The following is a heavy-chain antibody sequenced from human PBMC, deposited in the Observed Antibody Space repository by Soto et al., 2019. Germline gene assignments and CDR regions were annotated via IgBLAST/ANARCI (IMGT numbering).Heavy chain of an antibody. CDR3: ARARPDYDFWSGYYSLDV. V-gene: IGHV3-7*01. CDR1: GFTFSSYW. Sequence: GGSLRLSCAASGFTFSSYWMSWVRQAPGKGLEWVANIKQDGSEKYYVDSVKGRFTISRDNAKNSLYLQMNSLRAEDTAVYYCARARPDYDFWSGYYSLDVWGQGTTVTVSS. CDR2: IKQDGSEK. J-gene: IGHJ6*02. D-gene: IGHD3-3*01.